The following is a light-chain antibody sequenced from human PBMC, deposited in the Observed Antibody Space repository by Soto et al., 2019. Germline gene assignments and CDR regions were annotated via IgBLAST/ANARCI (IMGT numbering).Light chain of an antibody. CDR3: SSYTSSSTWV. V-gene: IGLV2-14*01. Sequence: QSALTQPASVSGSPGQSITISCTGTSSDIGVYNFVSWYQQHPGKAPKLMIYEVSKRPSGVSDRFSGSKSDKTASLTISGLQAEDEADYYCSSYTSSSTWVFGGGTKLTVL. CDR1: SSDIGVYNF. CDR2: EVS. J-gene: IGLJ3*02.